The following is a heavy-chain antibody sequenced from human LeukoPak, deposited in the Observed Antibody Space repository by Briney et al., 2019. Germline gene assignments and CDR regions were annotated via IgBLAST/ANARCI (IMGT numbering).Heavy chain of an antibody. CDR1: GGTFSSYA. V-gene: IGHV1-69*13. CDR3: ARVPLSGYPKGFDY. Sequence: SVKVSCKASGGTFSSYAISWVRQAPGQGLEWMGGIIPIFGTANYAQKFQGRVTITADESTSTAYMELSSLRSEDTAVYYCARVPLSGYPKGFDYWGQGTLVTVSS. J-gene: IGHJ4*02. CDR2: IIPIFGTA. D-gene: IGHD3-22*01.